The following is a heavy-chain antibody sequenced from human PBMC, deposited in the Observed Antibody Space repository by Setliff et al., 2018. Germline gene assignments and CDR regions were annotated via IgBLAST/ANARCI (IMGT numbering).Heavy chain of an antibody. D-gene: IGHD4-17*01. CDR1: GDPFNAYG. CDR3: ARGPSPTVTPSRLIYFYHMDV. CDR2: IIPVLGMT. J-gene: IGHJ6*03. V-gene: IGHV1-69*10. Sequence: SVKVSCKASGDPFNAYGVSWVRQAPGQGLGWMGAIIPVLGMTDYAQKFQGRLTITADQSTTTVYMELSSLRFDDTALYYCARGPSPTVTPSRLIYFYHMDVWGTGTTVTVSS.